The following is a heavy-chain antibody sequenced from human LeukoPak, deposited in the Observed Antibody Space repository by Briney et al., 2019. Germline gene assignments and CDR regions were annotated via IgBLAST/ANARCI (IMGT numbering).Heavy chain of an antibody. CDR1: GFTFSSYA. J-gene: IGHJ3*02. CDR2: ISGSGGST. V-gene: IGHV3-23*01. Sequence: PGGSLRLSCAASGFTFSSYAMSWVRQAPGKGLGWVSAISGSGGSTYFADSVKGRFTISRDNSKNTLYLQMNSLRAEDTAVYYCAKLSTYYYGSGSVGAFDIWGQGTMVTVSS. CDR3: AKLSTYYYGSGSVGAFDI. D-gene: IGHD3-10*01.